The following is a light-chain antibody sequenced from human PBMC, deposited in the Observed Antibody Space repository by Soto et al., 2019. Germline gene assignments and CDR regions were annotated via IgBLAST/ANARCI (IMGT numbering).Light chain of an antibody. J-gene: IGKJ5*01. Sequence: DIQMTQSPSTLSASVGDRVTITCRASQSITDSLAWYHQKPGKAPYLLISDASSLERGVPSRFSGSGSGTDFTLTISSLQPEDFATYYCQQLNSYPITFGQGTRLENK. CDR3: QQLNSYPIT. CDR1: QSITDS. V-gene: IGKV1-5*01. CDR2: DAS.